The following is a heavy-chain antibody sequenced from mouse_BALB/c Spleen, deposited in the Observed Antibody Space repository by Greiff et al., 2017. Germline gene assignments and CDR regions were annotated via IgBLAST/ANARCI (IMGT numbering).Heavy chain of an antibody. Sequence: EVQLVESGGDLVKPGGSLKLSCAASGFTFSSYGMSWVRQTPDKRLEWVATISSGGSYTYYPDSVKGRFTISRDNAKNTLYLQMSSLKSEDTAMYYCARQDGYRYFDVWGAGTTVTVSS. CDR2: ISSGGSYT. CDR1: GFTFSSYG. CDR3: ARQDGYRYFDV. D-gene: IGHD2-3*01. J-gene: IGHJ1*01. V-gene: IGHV5-6*01.